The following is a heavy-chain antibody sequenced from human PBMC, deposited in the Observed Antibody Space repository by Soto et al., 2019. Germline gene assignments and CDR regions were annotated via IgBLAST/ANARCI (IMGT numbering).Heavy chain of an antibody. Sequence: GGSLRLSCAASGFTFDDYTMHWVRQAPGKGLEWVSLISWDGGSTYYADSVKGRFTISRDNSKNSLYLQMNSLRTEDTALYYCAKDGTTSWGYFDYWGQGTLVTVSS. CDR3: AKDGTTSWGYFDY. J-gene: IGHJ4*02. V-gene: IGHV3-43*01. CDR1: GFTFDDYT. CDR2: ISWDGGST. D-gene: IGHD1-7*01.